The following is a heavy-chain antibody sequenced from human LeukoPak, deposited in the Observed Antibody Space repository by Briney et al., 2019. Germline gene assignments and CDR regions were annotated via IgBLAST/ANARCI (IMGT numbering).Heavy chain of an antibody. CDR3: AKGTRGTYYYDSSGYPTDY. D-gene: IGHD3-22*01. J-gene: IGHJ4*02. Sequence: GSLRLSCAASGFTFSSYGMHWVRQAPGKGLEWVAVISYDGSNKYYADSVKGRFTISRDNSKNTLYLQMNSLRAEDTAVYYCAKGTRGTYYYDSSGYPTDYWGQGTLVTVSS. CDR1: GFTFSSYG. CDR2: ISYDGSNK. V-gene: IGHV3-30*18.